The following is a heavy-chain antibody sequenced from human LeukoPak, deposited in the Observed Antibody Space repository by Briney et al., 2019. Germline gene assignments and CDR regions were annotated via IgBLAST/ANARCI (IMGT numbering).Heavy chain of an antibody. CDR3: AKKYDSGSYKGAFDI. J-gene: IGHJ3*02. Sequence: GGSLRLSCAASGFTFSSYAMSWVRQAPGKGLEWVSHISGSGATIYYADSVRGRFTISRDNSKNTVYLQMNSLRAEDTAVYYCAKKYDSGSYKGAFDIWGQGTMVTVSA. V-gene: IGHV3-23*01. CDR1: GFTFSSYA. CDR2: ISGSGATI. D-gene: IGHD3-10*01.